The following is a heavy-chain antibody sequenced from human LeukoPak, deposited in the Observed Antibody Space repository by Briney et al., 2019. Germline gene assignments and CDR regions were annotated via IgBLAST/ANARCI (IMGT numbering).Heavy chain of an antibody. CDR1: GYTFTSYG. CDR2: ISAYNGNT. J-gene: IGHJ4*02. V-gene: IGHV1-18*01. CDR3: ARPRNYDFWSGIDY. D-gene: IGHD3-3*01. Sequence: ASVKVSCKASGYTFTSYGISWVRQAPGQGLEWMGWISAYNGNTNYAQKLQGRVTMTTDTSTSTAYMELRSLRSDDTAVYYCARPRNYDFWSGIDYWGQGTLVTVSS.